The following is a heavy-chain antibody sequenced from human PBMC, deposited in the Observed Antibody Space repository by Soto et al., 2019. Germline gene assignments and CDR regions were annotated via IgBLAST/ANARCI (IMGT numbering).Heavy chain of an antibody. Sequence: QLQLQESGPGLVKPSATLSLTCSVSGASIDSKSYYWAWIRQPPGKGLEWIGNIFYAGDTFYSPSLKSRLTISVDLSQNPFSLRLSSVTAADTALYYCARLDLAYYGLDVWGQGATVLVSS. CDR1: GASIDSKSYY. V-gene: IGHV4-39*01. J-gene: IGHJ6*02. D-gene: IGHD3-9*01. CDR2: IFYAGDT. CDR3: ARLDLAYYGLDV.